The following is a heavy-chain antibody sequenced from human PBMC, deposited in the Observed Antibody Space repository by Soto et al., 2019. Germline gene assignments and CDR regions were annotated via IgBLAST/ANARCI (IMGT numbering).Heavy chain of an antibody. D-gene: IGHD3-10*01. CDR1: GGSISSGGYS. V-gene: IGHV4-61*08. J-gene: IGHJ6*02. Sequence: SETLSLTCAVSGGSISSGGYSWSWIRKSPGKRMEWIGYVHHSWGSSYNPSLQSRVAISLDTSKSQFSLKVTSVTATDTAVYYCARQGFGPLHGLVDVWGQGTTVTVSS. CDR3: ARQGFGPLHGLVDV. CDR2: VHHSWGS.